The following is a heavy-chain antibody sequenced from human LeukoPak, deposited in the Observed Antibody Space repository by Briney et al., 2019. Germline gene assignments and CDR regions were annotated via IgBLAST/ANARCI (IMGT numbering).Heavy chain of an antibody. CDR1: GITLSSYD. Sequence: GRSLRLSCAASGITLSSYDMHWVRQAPGKALEWVAVISYDGSNKDYADSVKGRSTISRDNSKNTLDLQMNSLRAEDTAVYYCAKDRGVWAFDIWGQGTMVTVSS. J-gene: IGHJ3*02. D-gene: IGHD3-10*01. CDR3: AKDRGVWAFDI. V-gene: IGHV3-30-3*01. CDR2: ISYDGSNK.